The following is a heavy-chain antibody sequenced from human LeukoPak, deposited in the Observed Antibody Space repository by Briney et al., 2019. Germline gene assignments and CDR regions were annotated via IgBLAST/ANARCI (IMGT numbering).Heavy chain of an antibody. D-gene: IGHD3-10*01. Sequence: GGSLRLSCAASGFTISTYGMSWVRQAPGKGLEWASSISGGTTYYADSVKGRSTISRDNSKNTVSLQMNSLRAEDTAVYYCAKSVYHSGNYWGQGTLVTVSS. V-gene: IGHV3-23*01. J-gene: IGHJ4*02. CDR2: ISGGTT. CDR3: AKSVYHSGNY. CDR1: GFTISTYG.